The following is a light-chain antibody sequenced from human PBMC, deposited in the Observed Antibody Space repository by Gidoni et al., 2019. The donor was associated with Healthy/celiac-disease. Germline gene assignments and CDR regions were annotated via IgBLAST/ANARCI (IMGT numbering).Light chain of an antibody. Sequence: QSALPQPASVSGSPAQSITLSCTGTSSDVGGYNYVSWYQQHPGKAPKLMIYEVSNRPSGVSNRFSGSKSGNTASLTISGLQAEDEADYYCSSYTSSSTEFGGGTKLTVL. CDR2: EVS. CDR3: SSYTSSSTE. J-gene: IGLJ3*02. CDR1: SSDVGGYNY. V-gene: IGLV2-14*01.